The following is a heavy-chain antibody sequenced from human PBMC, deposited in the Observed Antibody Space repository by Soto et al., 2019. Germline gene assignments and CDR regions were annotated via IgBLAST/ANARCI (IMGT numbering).Heavy chain of an antibody. D-gene: IGHD4-17*01. CDR3: ATPPPYGTLDH. CDR1: GGSISSSSNH. V-gene: IGHV4-39*01. CDR2: IYYSENT. J-gene: IGHJ4*02. Sequence: QLQLQESGPGLVKPSETLSLTCTVSGGSISSSSNHWGWIRQPPGKGLEWIGNIYYSENTYYNPSLKSRVTISVDTSKNQFPLRLTSVTAADTAVYYCATPPPYGTLDHWGQGTLVTVSS.